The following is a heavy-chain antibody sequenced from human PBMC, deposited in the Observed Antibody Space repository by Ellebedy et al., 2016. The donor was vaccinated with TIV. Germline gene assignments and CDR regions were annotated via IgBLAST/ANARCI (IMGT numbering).Heavy chain of an antibody. CDR2: INPNSGGT. V-gene: IGHV1-2*04. CDR3: ARDLGLTGAPNDAFDI. Sequence: ASVKVSCKASGYTFTGYYMHWVRQAPGQGLEWMGWINPNSGGTNYAQKFQGWVTMTRDTSISTAYMELSRLRSDDTAVYYCARDLGLTGAPNDAFDIWGQGTMVTVSS. J-gene: IGHJ3*02. D-gene: IGHD7-27*01. CDR1: GYTFTGYY.